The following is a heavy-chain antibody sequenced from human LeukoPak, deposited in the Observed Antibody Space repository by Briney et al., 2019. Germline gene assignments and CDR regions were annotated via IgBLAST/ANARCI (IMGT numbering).Heavy chain of an antibody. V-gene: IGHV4-59*01. D-gene: IGHD2-15*01. CDR1: GGSISSYY. J-gene: IGHJ6*02. CDR3: ARRLRGPYCSGGSCIDDGMAV. Sequence: SSETLSLTCTVSGGSISSYYWSWIRQPPGKGLEWIGYIYYSGSTNYNPSLKSRVTISVDTSKNQFSLKLSSVTAADTAVYYCARRLRGPYCSGGSCIDDGMAVWGQGTTVTVSS. CDR2: IYYSGST.